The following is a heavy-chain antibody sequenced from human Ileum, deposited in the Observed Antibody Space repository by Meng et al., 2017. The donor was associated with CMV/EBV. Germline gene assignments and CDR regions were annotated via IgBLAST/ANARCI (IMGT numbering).Heavy chain of an antibody. J-gene: IGHJ4*01. V-gene: IGHV3-9*01. CDR2: ISWNGNII. D-gene: IGHD6-13*01. CDR1: GFTFDDYA. CDR3: AKVLTAAGPFDY. Sequence: SLKISCAASGFTFDDYAMHWVRQAPGKGLEWVSSISWNGNIINYMDSVRGRFTISRDNAKNSLFLQMNSLRTEDTALYYCAKVLTAAGPFDYWGRGTLVTVSS.